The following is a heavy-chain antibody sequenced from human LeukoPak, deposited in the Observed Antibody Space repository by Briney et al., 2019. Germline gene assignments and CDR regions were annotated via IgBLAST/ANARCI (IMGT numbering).Heavy chain of an antibody. J-gene: IGHJ4*02. CDR3: GKTTTGYSSGRNPAWPVDY. D-gene: IGHD6-19*01. Sequence: GGSLRLSCTASGFTFSSYAIYWVRQAPGKGLEWASGIFGSGGSAHYADSVKGRFTISRDNSQNTVYLQMNSLRAEDTAVYYCGKTTTGYSSGRNPAWPVDYWGQGTLVTVSS. CDR1: GFTFSSYA. V-gene: IGHV3-23*01. CDR2: IFGSGGSA.